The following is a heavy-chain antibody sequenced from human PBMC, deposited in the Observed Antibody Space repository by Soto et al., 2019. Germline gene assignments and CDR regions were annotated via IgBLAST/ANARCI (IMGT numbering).Heavy chain of an antibody. CDR3: AKSDTALSYGFDP. V-gene: IGHV3-23*01. J-gene: IGHJ5*02. CDR1: GFTFGSYA. Sequence: EVQLLESGGDLVQPGGSLRLSCAASGFTFGSYAMIWVRQAPGKGRVWVSTISSSGDSAYYADSVKGRFTVSRDNSMNTLYMQMNSLRAEDTAVYYCAKSDTALSYGFDPWGQGTVVTVSS. CDR2: ISSSGDSA. D-gene: IGHD5-18*01.